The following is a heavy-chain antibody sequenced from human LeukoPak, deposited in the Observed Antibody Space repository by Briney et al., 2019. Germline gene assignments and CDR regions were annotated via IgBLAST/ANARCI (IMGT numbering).Heavy chain of an antibody. CDR2: IYYSRST. Sequence: SETLSLTCAVSGGSISSGGYSWSWIRQPPGKGLEWIGYIYYSRSTYYNPSLKSRLTIAVDTSKNQFSLRLTSVTAADTAVYYCARGDNTIGWFDYWGQGTLVTVSS. CDR1: GGSISSGGYS. J-gene: IGHJ4*02. CDR3: ARGDNTIGWFDY. D-gene: IGHD3-16*01. V-gene: IGHV4-30-4*07.